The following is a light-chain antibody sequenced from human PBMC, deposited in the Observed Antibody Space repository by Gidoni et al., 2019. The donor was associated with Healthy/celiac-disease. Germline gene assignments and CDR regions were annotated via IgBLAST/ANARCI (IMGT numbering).Light chain of an antibody. V-gene: IGLV1-40*01. J-gene: IGLJ1*01. CDR3: QSYYSSLRALYV. Sequence: QSVLTQPPAVSGDPGQRVTISCTGSSSHIGAGYDVHWSQQLPGTAPKLLIYVNSNRPSGVPDRCSCSKSVTSSSLAITGLQAEDEADYYCQSYYSSLRALYVFGTGTKVTVL. CDR1: SSHIGAGYD. CDR2: VNS.